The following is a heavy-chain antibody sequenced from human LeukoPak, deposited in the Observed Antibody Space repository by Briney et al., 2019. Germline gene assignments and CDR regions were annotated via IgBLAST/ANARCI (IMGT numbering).Heavy chain of an antibody. D-gene: IGHD2-2*01. J-gene: IGHJ5*02. CDR1: GFTFSSYA. V-gene: IGHV3-23*01. CDR3: AKDLYCSSTSCPWGWFDP. CDR2: ISGSGGST. Sequence: GGSLRLSCAASGFTFSSYAMSWVRQAPGKGLVWVLAISGSGGSTYYADSVKGRFTISRDNSKNTLYLQMNSLRAEDTAVYYCAKDLYCSSTSCPWGWFDPWGQGTLVTVSS.